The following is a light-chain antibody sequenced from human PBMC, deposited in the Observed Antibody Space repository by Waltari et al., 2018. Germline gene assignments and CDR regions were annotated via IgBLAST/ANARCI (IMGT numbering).Light chain of an antibody. Sequence: DIVLTQSPDSLAVSLGERATSNCKPSQSVVFSSNNKNYLACYQQKPGQPPKLLITWASTRGSGVPNRCSSSGSGKDFTLTISSLQAEDVAVYYCQQCYTFPYTFGQGTKLEIK. CDR1: QSVVFSSNNKNY. CDR2: WAS. J-gene: IGKJ2*01. V-gene: IGKV4-1*01. CDR3: QQCYTFPYT.